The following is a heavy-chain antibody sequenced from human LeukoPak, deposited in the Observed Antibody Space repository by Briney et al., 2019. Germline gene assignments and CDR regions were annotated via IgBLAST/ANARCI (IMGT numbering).Heavy chain of an antibody. CDR2: IRYDGNNK. D-gene: IGHD6-19*01. CDR3: AREAEYTSGWYEVDWFDP. Sequence: GGSLRLSCAASGFTFSSYGMHWVRQAPGKGLEWVAFIRYDGNNKYYADSVKGRFTISRDNSKNTLYLQMNSLRAEDTAVYYCAREAEYTSGWYEVDWFDPWGQGTFVTVSS. V-gene: IGHV3-30*02. CDR1: GFTFSSYG. J-gene: IGHJ5*02.